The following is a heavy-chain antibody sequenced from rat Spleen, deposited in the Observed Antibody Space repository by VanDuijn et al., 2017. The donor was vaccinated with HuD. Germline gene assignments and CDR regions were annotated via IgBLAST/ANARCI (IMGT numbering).Heavy chain of an antibody. V-gene: IGHV5S23*01. CDR1: GFTFSNYY. CDR2: ISDSGAST. D-gene: IGHD1-8*01. Sequence: EVQLVESGGGLVQPGRSLKLSCAASGFTFSNYYMAWVRQAPTKGLEWVASISDSGASTYYRDSVKGRFTISRDNAKSTLYLQMDSLRSEDTATYYCARHRYKRTVAAVDYWGQGVMVTVSS. CDR3: ARHRYKRTVAAVDY. J-gene: IGHJ2*01.